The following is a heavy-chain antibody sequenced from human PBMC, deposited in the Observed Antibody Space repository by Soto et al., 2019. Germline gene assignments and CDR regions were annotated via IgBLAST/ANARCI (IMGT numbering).Heavy chain of an antibody. J-gene: IGHJ3*02. D-gene: IGHD6-19*01. CDR3: ARDDTIAVAGTSAFDI. V-gene: IGHV1-18*01. CDR1: GYTFTSYG. CDR2: IRAYNGNT. Sequence: ASVKVSCKASGYTFTSYGISWVRQAPVQGLEWMGCIRAYNGNTNYAQKLQGRGTMTTDTSTSTAYMELRSLRSDDTAVYYCARDDTIAVAGTSAFDIWGQGTMVTVS.